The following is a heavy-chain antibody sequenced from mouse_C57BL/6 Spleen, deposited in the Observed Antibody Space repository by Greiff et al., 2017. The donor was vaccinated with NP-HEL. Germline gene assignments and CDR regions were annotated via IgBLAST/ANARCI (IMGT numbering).Heavy chain of an antibody. Sequence: QVQLKQSGAELVRPGASVTLSCKASGYTFTDYEMHWVKQTPVHGLEWIGAIDPETGGTAYNQKFKGKAILTADKSSSTAYMELRSLTSEDSAVYYCTRSSREGGYFDVWGTGTTVTVSS. CDR3: TRSSREGGYFDV. CDR2: IDPETGGT. V-gene: IGHV1-15*01. CDR1: GYTFTDYE. J-gene: IGHJ1*03.